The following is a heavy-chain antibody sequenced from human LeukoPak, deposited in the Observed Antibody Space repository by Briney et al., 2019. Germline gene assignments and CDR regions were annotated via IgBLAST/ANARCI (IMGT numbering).Heavy chain of an antibody. V-gene: IGHV3-21*01. CDR3: ARDQSRDDFDY. CDR2: ISSSSYI. J-gene: IGHJ4*02. CDR1: GFTFSSYS. Sequence: GGSLRLSCAASGFTFSSYSMNWVRQAPGKGLEWVSSISSSSYIYYADSVKGRFTISRDNAKNSLYLQMNSLRAEDTAVYYCARDQSRDDFDYWGQGTLVTVSS. D-gene: IGHD2-21*01.